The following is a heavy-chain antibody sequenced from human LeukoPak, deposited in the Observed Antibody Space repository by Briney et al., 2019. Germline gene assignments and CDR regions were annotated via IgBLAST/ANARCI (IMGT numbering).Heavy chain of an antibody. D-gene: IGHD3-9*01. CDR2: VFHTGRS. CDR1: GGSIRNNNYY. V-gene: IGHV4-39*01. J-gene: IGHJ6*03. Sequence: SETLSLTCTVSGGSIRNNNYYWGWIRQTPGKGLEWLGGVFHTGRSYSNPSLKSRVSMSVDASKQQIALKLRSVTAADTAVYYCARLLSYDVLTDNHDKYCMDLWGKGATVTVSS. CDR3: ARLLSYDVLTDNHDKYCMDL.